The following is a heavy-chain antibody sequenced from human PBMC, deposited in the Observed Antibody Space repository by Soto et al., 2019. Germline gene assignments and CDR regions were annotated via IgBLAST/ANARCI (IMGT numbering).Heavy chain of an antibody. V-gene: IGHV3-23*01. CDR3: VKLGHGSWDLFDY. D-gene: IGHD6-13*01. CDR1: GFTFSSYA. J-gene: IGHJ4*02. CDR2: ISGSGGST. Sequence: EVQLLESGGGLVQPGGSLRLSCAASGFTFSSYAMSWVCQAPGKGLEWVSAISGSGGSTYYADSVKGRFTISRDNSKNTLYLQMNSLRAEDTAVYYCVKLGHGSWDLFDYWGQGTLVTVSS.